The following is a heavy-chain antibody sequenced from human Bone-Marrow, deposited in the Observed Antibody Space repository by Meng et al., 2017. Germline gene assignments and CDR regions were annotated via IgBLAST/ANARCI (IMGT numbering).Heavy chain of an antibody. CDR3: ARGFAKYYDILTGYYNDY. J-gene: IGHJ4*02. D-gene: IGHD3-9*01. CDR2: INHSGST. V-gene: IGHV4-34*01. Sequence: SETLSLTCAVYGGSFSGYYWSRIRQPPGKGLEWIGEINHSGSTNYNPSLKSRVTISVDTSTNQFSLKLSSVTAADTAVSYCARGFAKYYDILTGYYNDYWGQGTLVTVSS. CDR1: GGSFSGYY.